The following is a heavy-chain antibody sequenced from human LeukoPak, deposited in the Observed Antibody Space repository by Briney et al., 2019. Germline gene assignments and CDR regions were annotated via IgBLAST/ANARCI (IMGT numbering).Heavy chain of an antibody. Sequence: SETLSLTCTVSDYSISSDYYWGWIRQPPGKGLEWIGSIYHSGSTYYNPSLNSRVTISVDTSKNQFSLKLSPVTAADTAVYYCTSHHKYSSRWPPSYYFDYWGQGTLVTVSS. V-gene: IGHV4-38-2*02. CDR3: TSHHKYSSRWPPSYYFDY. D-gene: IGHD6-13*01. CDR2: IYHSGST. CDR1: DYSISSDYY. J-gene: IGHJ4*02.